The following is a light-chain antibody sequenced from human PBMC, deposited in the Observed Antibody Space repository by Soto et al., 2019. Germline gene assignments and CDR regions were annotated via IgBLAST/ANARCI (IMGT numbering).Light chain of an antibody. J-gene: IGLJ1*01. CDR3: SSYTSSSTLLV. CDR2: EVS. V-gene: IGLV2-14*01. Sequence: QSVLAQPDSVSGSPGQSITISCTGTSSDVGGYNYVSWYQQHPGKAPKLMIYEVSNRPSGVSNRFSGSKSGNTASLTISGLQAEDEADYYCSSYTSSSTLLVFGTGTKVTVL. CDR1: SSDVGGYNY.